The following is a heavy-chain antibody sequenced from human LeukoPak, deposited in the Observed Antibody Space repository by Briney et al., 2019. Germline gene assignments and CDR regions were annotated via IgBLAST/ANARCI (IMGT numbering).Heavy chain of an antibody. CDR1: GFTFSDYY. CDR2: ISSSGSTI. D-gene: IGHD1-1*01. J-gene: IGHJ3*02. CDR3: ASRARTADAFDI. V-gene: IGHV3-11*04. Sequence: GGSLRLSCAASGFTFSDYYMSWIRQAPGKVLEWVSYISSSGSTIYYADSVKGRFTISRDNAKNSLYLQMNSLRAEDTPVYYCASRARTADAFDIWGQGTMVTVSS.